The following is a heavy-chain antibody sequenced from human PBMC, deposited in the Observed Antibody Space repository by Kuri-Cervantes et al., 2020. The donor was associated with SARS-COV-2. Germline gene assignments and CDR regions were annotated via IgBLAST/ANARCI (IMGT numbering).Heavy chain of an antibody. CDR2: ISSSSSTI. CDR1: GFTFSSYS. V-gene: IGHV3-48*04. Sequence: GESLKISCAASGFTFSSYSMNWVRQAPGKGLEWVSYISSSSSTIYYADSVKGRFTISRDNAKNSLYLQMNSLRAEDTAVYYCAKDNTNWGQGTLVTVSS. J-gene: IGHJ4*02. CDR3: AKDNTN.